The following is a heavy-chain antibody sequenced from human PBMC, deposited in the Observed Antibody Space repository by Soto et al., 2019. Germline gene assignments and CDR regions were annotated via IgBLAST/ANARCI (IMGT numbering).Heavy chain of an antibody. CDR3: ARRKFEGFGVVMVSWYYYGMDV. CDR2: ISAYNGNT. Sequence: QVQLVQSGAEVKKPGASVKVSCKASGYTFTSYGISWVRQAPGQGLEWMGWISAYNGNTNYAQKLQGRVTMTTDTSTSTAYMELRSLSSDDTAVYYCARRKFEGFGVVMVSWYYYGMDVWGQGTTVTVSS. D-gene: IGHD3-3*01. V-gene: IGHV1-18*01. CDR1: GYTFTSYG. J-gene: IGHJ6*02.